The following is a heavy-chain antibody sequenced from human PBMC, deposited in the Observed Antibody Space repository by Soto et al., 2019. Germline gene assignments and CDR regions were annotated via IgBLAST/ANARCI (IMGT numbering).Heavy chain of an antibody. CDR2: ISWNSGGI. V-gene: IGHV3-9*01. CDR3: VKSLGVFGSAYFFDH. Sequence: EVQLVESGGGLVQPGRSLRLSCAGSGFTCDDYAMHWVRQVPGKGLEWVSGISWNSGGIGFADSVKGRFTISRDNAKNSLYLQMNSLRPEDTGFYYCVKSLGVFGSAYFFDHWGKGTLVTVSS. J-gene: IGHJ4*02. D-gene: IGHD3-16*01. CDR1: GFTCDDYA.